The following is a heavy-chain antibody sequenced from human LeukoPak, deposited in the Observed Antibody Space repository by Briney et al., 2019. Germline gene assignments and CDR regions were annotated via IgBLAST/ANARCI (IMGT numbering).Heavy chain of an antibody. Sequence: PSETLSLTCAVYGGSFSGYYWSWIRQPPGKGLEWIGEINHSGSTDYNPSLKSRVTMSVDTSKNQFSLRLSSVTAADTAVYYCARDPWGGAAWAGYFRHWGQGTLVTVSS. CDR1: GGSFSGYY. V-gene: IGHV4-34*01. CDR3: ARDPWGGAAWAGYFRH. D-gene: IGHD1-26*01. CDR2: INHSGST. J-gene: IGHJ1*01.